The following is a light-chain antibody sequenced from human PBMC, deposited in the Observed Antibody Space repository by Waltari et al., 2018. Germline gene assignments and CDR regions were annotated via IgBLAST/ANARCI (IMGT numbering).Light chain of an antibody. Sequence: DIVMTQSPDSLAVSLGERATINCKSSQSVLYSPNNKNYLAWYQQKPGQPPKLLIYWAYTRESGVPDRFTGSGSGTDFTLAISSLQAEDVAVYYCQQYYDTPLTFGPGTKVDIK. CDR2: WAY. J-gene: IGKJ3*01. V-gene: IGKV4-1*01. CDR1: QSVLYSPNNKNY. CDR3: QQYYDTPLT.